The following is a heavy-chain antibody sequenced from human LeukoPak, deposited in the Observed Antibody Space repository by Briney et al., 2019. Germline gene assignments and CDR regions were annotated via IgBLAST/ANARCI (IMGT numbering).Heavy chain of an antibody. J-gene: IGHJ4*02. V-gene: IGHV3-33*01. D-gene: IGHD5-18*01. Sequence: GGSLRLSCAASGFTFSTYGLHWVRQAPGKGLEWLAVIRYDGGNKYYGDSVRGRFTISRDNSKNTLYLQMNSLRAVDTAMYHCARALSAMVPDYWGQGTLLTVSS. CDR2: IRYDGGNK. CDR1: GFTFSTYG. CDR3: ARALSAMVPDY.